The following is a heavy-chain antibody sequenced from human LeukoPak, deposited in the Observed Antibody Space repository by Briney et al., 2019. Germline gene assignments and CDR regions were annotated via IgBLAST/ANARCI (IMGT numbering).Heavy chain of an antibody. CDR1: GYTFTDYY. CDR2: INPNGGGT. J-gene: IGHJ4*02. Sequence: ASVTVSCKASGYTFTDYYMHWVRQAHGQGLEWMGWINPNGGGTDYAQKFQGRVTMTRDTSISTAYMELSKLRSDDSAVYYCARGHLDYWGQGTLVTVSS. CDR3: ARGHLDY. V-gene: IGHV1-2*02.